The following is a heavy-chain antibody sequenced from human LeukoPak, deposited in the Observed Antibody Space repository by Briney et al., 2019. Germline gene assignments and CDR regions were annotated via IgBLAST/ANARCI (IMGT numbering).Heavy chain of an antibody. J-gene: IGHJ5*02. CDR1: GFIFSTYG. CDR2: ISYDGSTK. CDR3: GGGIAAAQRHWFDP. Sequence: GGSLRLSCAASGFIFSTYGMHWVRQAPGKGLEWVGVISYDGSTKYYADSVKGRFTISRDNSKNTLYLQMNSLRAEDTAVYYCGGGIAAAQRHWFDPWGQGTLVTVSS. V-gene: IGHV3-30*03. D-gene: IGHD6-13*01.